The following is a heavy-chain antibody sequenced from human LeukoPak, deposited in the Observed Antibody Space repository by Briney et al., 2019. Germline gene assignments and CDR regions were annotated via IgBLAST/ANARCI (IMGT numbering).Heavy chain of an antibody. Sequence: SETLSLTCTVSGGSISSYYWSWIRQPPGKGLERIGYIYYSGSTNYNPSLKSRVTISVDTSKNQFSLKLSSVTAADTAVYYCARYSSGYSSSWDPYYFDYWGQGTLVTVSS. J-gene: IGHJ4*02. CDR3: ARYSSGYSSSWDPYYFDY. V-gene: IGHV4-59*01. CDR2: IYYSGST. CDR1: GGSISSYY. D-gene: IGHD6-13*01.